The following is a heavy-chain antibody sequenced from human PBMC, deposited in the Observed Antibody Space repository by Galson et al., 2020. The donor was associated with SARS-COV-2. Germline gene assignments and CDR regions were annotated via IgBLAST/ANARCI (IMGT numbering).Heavy chain of an antibody. D-gene: IGHD2-2*01. CDR1: GFTFSNAW. CDR2: IKSKTDGGTT. V-gene: IGHV3-15*01. Sequence: GESLKISCAASGFTFSNAWMSWVRQAPGKGLEWVGRIKSKTDGGTTDYAAPVKGRFTISRDDSKNTLYLQMNSLKTEDTAVYYCTTGAIVVVPAARDFDYWGQGTLVTVSS. J-gene: IGHJ4*02. CDR3: TTGAIVVVPAARDFDY.